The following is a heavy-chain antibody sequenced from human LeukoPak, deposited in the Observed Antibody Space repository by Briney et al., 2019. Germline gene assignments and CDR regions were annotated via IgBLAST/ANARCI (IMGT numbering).Heavy chain of an antibody. CDR1: GGSISSFS. CDR2: IYTSGST. V-gene: IGHV4-4*07. J-gene: IGHJ3*02. D-gene: IGHD4-17*01. CDR3: ARELTTDDRHDAFDI. Sequence: SETLSLTCTVSGGSISSFSWSWIRQPAGEGLEWIGRIYTSGSTTYNPSLTSRVTMSVDTSRNQFSLMLSSVTAADTAVYYCARELTTDDRHDAFDIWGQGTMVTVSS.